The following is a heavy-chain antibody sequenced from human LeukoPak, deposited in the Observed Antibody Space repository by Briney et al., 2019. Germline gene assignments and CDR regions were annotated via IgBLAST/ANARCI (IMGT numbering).Heavy chain of an antibody. Sequence: GGSLRLSCAASGFTFSSYAMHWVRQAPGKGLEWEAVISYDGSNKYYADSVKGRFTISRDNSKNTLCLQMNSLRAEDTAVYYCARDESTWVTTNFDYWGQGTLVTVSS. D-gene: IGHD4-17*01. V-gene: IGHV3-30*04. CDR1: GFTFSSYA. J-gene: IGHJ4*02. CDR3: ARDESTWVTTNFDY. CDR2: ISYDGSNK.